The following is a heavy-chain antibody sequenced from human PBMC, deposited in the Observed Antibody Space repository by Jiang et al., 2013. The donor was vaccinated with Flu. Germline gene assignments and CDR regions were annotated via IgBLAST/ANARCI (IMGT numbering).Heavy chain of an antibody. CDR2: IYGSDGST. D-gene: IGHD6-19*01. V-gene: IGHV3-23*04. Sequence: VQLVESGGGLVQPGGSLRLSCAASGFTFTTYSMSWVRQAPGKGLEWVSAIYGSDGSTYYADSVKGRFTISRDNSKNTLYLHMNSLRVEDTALYFCAKCRLSSGGCPGDYWGQGTLGHRLL. J-gene: IGHJ4*02. CDR1: GFTFTTYS. CDR3: AKCRLSSGGCPGDY.